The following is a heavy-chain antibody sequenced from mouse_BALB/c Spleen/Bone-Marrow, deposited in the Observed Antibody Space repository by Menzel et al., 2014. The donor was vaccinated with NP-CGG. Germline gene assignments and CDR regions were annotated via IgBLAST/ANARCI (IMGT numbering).Heavy chain of an antibody. V-gene: IGHV1-81*01. CDR1: GYTFTSYV. CDR3: GRAIDY. Sequence: VQLQQSGAELVKPGASVKLSCKASGYTFTSYVISWVKQRPGQGLEWIGEIYPGSGSTYYNEKFKGKATLTADKSSNTACMQSSSLTSEYSAVDFYGRAIDYWGQGTPVTVSS. J-gene: IGHJ3*01. D-gene: IGHD3-3*01. CDR2: IYPGSGST.